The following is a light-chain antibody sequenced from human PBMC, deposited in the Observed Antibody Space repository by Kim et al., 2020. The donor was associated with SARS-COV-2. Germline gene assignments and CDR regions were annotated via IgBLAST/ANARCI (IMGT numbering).Light chain of an antibody. CDR1: RSIGSW. V-gene: IGKV1-5*03. J-gene: IGKJ1*01. CDR3: QQYDTSWT. Sequence: SASVGARVTITCRASRSIGSWLAWYQQQPGKAPNLLIYETSSLKSWVPSRFSGSGSGTEFTLTISSLQPEDFATYYCQQYDTSWTFGQGTKVDIK. CDR2: ETS.